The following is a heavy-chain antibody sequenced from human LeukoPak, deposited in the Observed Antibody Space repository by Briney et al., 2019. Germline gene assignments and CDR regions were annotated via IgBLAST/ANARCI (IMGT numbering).Heavy chain of an antibody. CDR1: GYSISSGYS. CDR2: IYYSGST. Sequence: SETLSLTCAVSGYSISSGYSWGWIRQPPGKGLEWIGSIYYSGSTYYNPSLKSRVTISMDTSKNQFSLKLGSVTAADTAVYYRAGGYGILTGYDYWGQGTLVTVSS. CDR3: AGGYGILTGYDY. V-gene: IGHV4-38-2*01. J-gene: IGHJ4*02. D-gene: IGHD3-9*01.